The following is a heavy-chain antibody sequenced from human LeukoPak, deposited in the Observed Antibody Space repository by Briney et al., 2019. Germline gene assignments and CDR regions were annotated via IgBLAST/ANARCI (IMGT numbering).Heavy chain of an antibody. D-gene: IGHD5-18*01. CDR3: ARDSGYSTFDL. CDR2: INNDGTEK. V-gene: IGHV3-7*01. CDR1: GFTFRNSW. J-gene: IGHJ4*02. Sequence: PGGSLRLSCAASGFTFRNSWMTWVRQSPGKGLEWVASINNDGTEKYYGDSVNRRFSISRDNSKDSLYLQTNFLRPEDASTYYCARDSGYSTFDLWGQGTRVIVSS.